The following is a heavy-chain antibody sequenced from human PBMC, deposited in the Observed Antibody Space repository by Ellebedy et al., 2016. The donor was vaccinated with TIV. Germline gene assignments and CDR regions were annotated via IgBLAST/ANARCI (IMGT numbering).Heavy chain of an antibody. CDR2: INPTSGSS. CDR3: ARGDNYYYDSSGYYYSY. CDR1: GYTFTSYF. Sequence: ASVKVSCKASGYTFTSYFLYWVRQAPGQGLEWMGIINPTSGSSNYAQKFQGRVTVTRDTSTSTFYMELSSLRSEDTAVYYCARGDNYYYDSSGYYYSYWGQGTLVTVSS. V-gene: IGHV1-46*01. D-gene: IGHD3-22*01. J-gene: IGHJ4*02.